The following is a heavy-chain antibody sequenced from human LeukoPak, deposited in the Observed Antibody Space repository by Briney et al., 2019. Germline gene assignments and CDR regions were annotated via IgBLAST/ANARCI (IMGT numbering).Heavy chain of an antibody. D-gene: IGHD3-9*01. CDR1: GYSFSSYG. V-gene: IGHV3-33*01. CDR3: VSLRYFDWLLPAWDY. Sequence: GGSLRLSCAASGYSFSSYGMQWVRQAPGKGLEWVAVIWYDGSKKYYADSVKGRFTISRDDSKNTLYLQMNSLRAEDTAVYYCVSLRYFDWLLPAWDYWGQGTLVTVSS. J-gene: IGHJ4*02. CDR2: IWYDGSKK.